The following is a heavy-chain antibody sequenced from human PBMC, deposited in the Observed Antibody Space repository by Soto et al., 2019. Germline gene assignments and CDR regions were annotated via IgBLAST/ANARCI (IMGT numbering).Heavy chain of an antibody. CDR2: LYYSGST. V-gene: IGHV4-59*01. D-gene: IGHD6-25*01. Sequence: WETLSLTCTVSGASISSSYWSWIRQPPGKGLEWIGYLYYSGSTSYNPSLKSRVTTSVDTSRNQFSLKLTSVTAADTAVYYCARESGYYFDYWGQGTLVTVSS. CDR1: GASISSSY. CDR3: ARESGYYFDY. J-gene: IGHJ4*02.